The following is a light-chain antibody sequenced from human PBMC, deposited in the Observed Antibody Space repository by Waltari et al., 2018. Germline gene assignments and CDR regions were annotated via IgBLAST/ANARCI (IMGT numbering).Light chain of an antibody. J-gene: IGKJ2*01. V-gene: IGKV3-20*01. CDR2: GAS. Sequence: ETVLTQSPGTLSLSPGETATLSCRASQTVSGDHLAWFQKKPGQAPRLLIYGASNRATGIPDRVSGSGSGTDFTLTISRLEPEDFAVYYCQQYGNTPPITFGQGPSWRSN. CDR1: QTVSGDH. CDR3: QQYGNTPPIT.